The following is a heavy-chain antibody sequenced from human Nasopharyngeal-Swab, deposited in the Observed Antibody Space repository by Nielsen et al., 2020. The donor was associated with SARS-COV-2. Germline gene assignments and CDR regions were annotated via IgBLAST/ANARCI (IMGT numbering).Heavy chain of an antibody. J-gene: IGHJ4*02. CDR3: ARLGMSVAGTGFDY. CDR2: IYYSGST. D-gene: IGHD6-19*01. V-gene: IGHV4-39*01. Sequence: SETLSLTCTVSGGSVSSGSYYWGWIRQPPGKGLEWIGSIYYSGSTYYNPSLKSRVTISVDTSKNQFSLKLSSVTAADTAVYYCARLGMSVAGTGFDYWGQGTLVTVSS. CDR1: GGSVSSGSYY.